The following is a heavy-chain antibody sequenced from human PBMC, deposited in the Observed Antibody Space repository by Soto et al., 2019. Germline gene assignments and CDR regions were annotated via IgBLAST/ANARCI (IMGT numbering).Heavy chain of an antibody. V-gene: IGHV3-74*01. Sequence: EVQLVESGGGLVQPGGSLRLSCAASGFTFSSYWMHWVRQAPGKGLVWVSRINSDGSSTSYADSVKGRFTISRDNAENPLYRLRNSLRAEYTAVYYCVRTSLVVAAAPREGYWGQGTLVTVSS. CDR3: VRTSLVVAAAPREGY. CDR2: INSDGSST. J-gene: IGHJ4*02. CDR1: GFTFSSYW. D-gene: IGHD2-15*01.